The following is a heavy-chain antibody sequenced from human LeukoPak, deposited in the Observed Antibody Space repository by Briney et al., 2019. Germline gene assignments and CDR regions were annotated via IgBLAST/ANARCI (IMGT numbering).Heavy chain of an antibody. J-gene: IGHJ6*02. V-gene: IGHV1-2*02. CDR3: ARDLSQLDYGMDV. CDR2: INPNSGGT. D-gene: IGHD2-2*01. Sequence: GASVKVSCKASGYTFTGYYMHWVRQAPGQGLEWMGWINPNSGGTNYAQKFQGRVTTTRDTSISTAYMELSRLRSDDTAVYYCARDLSQLDYGMDVWGQGTTVTVSS. CDR1: GYTFTGYY.